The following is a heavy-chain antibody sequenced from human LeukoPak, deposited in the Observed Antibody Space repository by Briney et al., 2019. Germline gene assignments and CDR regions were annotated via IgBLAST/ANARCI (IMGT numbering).Heavy chain of an antibody. CDR1: GFTFSSYA. CDR2: ISGSGGST. V-gene: IGHV3-23*01. Sequence: GGSLRLSCAASGFTFSSYAMSWVRQAPGKGLEWVSAISGSGGSTYYADSVKGRFTISRDNAKNSLYLQMNSLRAEDTAVYYCARDLYGVPLDYWGQGTLVTVSS. D-gene: IGHD1-1*01. CDR3: ARDLYGVPLDY. J-gene: IGHJ4*02.